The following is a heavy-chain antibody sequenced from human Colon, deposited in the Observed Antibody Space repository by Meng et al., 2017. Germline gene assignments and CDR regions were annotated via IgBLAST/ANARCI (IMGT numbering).Heavy chain of an antibody. Sequence: QHGDAGLFKPSDILSLPCAVSGGSFSGFYWSWIRQPPGKGLEWIGEIDHFGISNYNSSLKGRLTMSVDTSKKQISLTLTSVTAADTAVYYCATGLRHGDWFDPWGPGTLVTVSS. J-gene: IGHJ5*02. CDR1: GGSFSGFY. D-gene: IGHD3-16*01. CDR2: IDHFGIS. CDR3: ATGLRHGDWFDP. V-gene: IGHV4-34*02.